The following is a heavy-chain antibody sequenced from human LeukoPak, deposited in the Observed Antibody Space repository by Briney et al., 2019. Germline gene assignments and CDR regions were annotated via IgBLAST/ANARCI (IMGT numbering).Heavy chain of an antibody. Sequence: PSETLSLTCTVSGGSISSGSYYWSWIRQPAGKGLEWIGRIYTSGSTDYNPSLESRVTLSIDTSKNQFSLKLSSVTAADTAVYYCAGGSTSVYYYYMDVWGKGTTVTVSS. V-gene: IGHV4-61*02. D-gene: IGHD2-2*01. CDR3: AGGSTSVYYYYMDV. CDR1: GGSISSGSYY. CDR2: IYTSGST. J-gene: IGHJ6*03.